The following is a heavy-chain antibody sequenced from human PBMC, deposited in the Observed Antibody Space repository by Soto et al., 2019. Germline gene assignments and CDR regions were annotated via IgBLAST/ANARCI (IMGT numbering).Heavy chain of an antibody. CDR2: IYPADSET. CDR3: VRRPWLSGYYDY. D-gene: IGHD3-22*01. J-gene: IGHJ4*02. V-gene: IGHV5-51*01. CDR1: GYSFFSHW. Sequence: PGESLKISCKGSGYSFFSHWIGWVRQMPGKGLEWVGIIYPADSETRYSPSFQGQVTISVDKSINAAYLQWSSLKASDTAMYYCVRRPWLSGYYDYWGQGTLVTVSS.